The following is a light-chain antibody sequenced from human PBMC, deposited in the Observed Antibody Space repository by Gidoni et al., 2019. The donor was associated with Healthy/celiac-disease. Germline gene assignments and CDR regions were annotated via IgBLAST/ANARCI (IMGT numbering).Light chain of an antibody. J-gene: IGKJ2*01. CDR1: QIVSSN. Sequence: ELVMTQSPATLSVSPLERATLSCRASQIVSSNLAWYQQKPRQAPRLLIYGASTRATGSPARFSGSGSGTEFTLTISSLQSEDFAVYYCQQYNNWPYTFGQGTKLEIK. CDR2: GAS. V-gene: IGKV3D-15*01. CDR3: QQYNNWPYT.